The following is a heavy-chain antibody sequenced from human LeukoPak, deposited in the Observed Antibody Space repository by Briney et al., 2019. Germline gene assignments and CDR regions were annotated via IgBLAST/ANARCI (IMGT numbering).Heavy chain of an antibody. CDR3: RSDMVRIDAFDI. D-gene: IGHD3-10*01. Sequence: PGGSLRLSCAASGFTFSSYWMHWVRQAPGKGLVWVSRINSDGSSTSYADSVKGRFTISRDNAKNTLYLQMNSLRAEDTAVYYCRSDMVRIDAFDIWGQGTMVTVSS. CDR2: INSDGSST. V-gene: IGHV3-74*01. J-gene: IGHJ3*02. CDR1: GFTFSSYW.